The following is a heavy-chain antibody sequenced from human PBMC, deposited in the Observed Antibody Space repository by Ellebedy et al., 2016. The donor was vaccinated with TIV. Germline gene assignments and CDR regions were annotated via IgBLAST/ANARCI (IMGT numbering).Heavy chain of an antibody. CDR2: INPESGGP. CDR1: GHSFTGYY. D-gene: IGHD6-13*01. J-gene: IGHJ3*02. V-gene: IGHV1-2*04. CDR3: ANSIAAAGDAFDI. Sequence: AASVKVSCKPSGHSFTGYYMHWVRQAPGQGLEWMGWINPESGGPNYAQKFQGWVTMTRDTSITTGYMELSRLTSDDTAMYYCANSIAAAGDAFDIWGQGTMVTVSS.